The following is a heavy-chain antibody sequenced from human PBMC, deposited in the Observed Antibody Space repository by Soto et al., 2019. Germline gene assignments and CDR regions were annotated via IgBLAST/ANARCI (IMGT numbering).Heavy chain of an antibody. Sequence: VASVKVSCKASGGTFSSYAISWVRQAPGQGLEWMGGIIPIFGTANYAQKFQGRVTITADESTSTAYMELSSLRSEETAVYYCAKYSGSPGYFDYWGQGTLVPVS. V-gene: IGHV1-69*13. CDR1: GGTFSSYA. CDR3: AKYSGSPGYFDY. D-gene: IGHD1-26*01. CDR2: IIPIFGTA. J-gene: IGHJ4*02.